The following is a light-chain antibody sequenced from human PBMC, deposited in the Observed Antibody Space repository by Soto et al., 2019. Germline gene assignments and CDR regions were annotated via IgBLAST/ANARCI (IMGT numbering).Light chain of an antibody. J-gene: IGLJ2*01. V-gene: IGLV2-14*03. Sequence: QSALTQPASVSGSPGQSITISCIGTSSDIGAYNYVSWYQQYPGKAPKLIIFDVSDRPSGVSSRFSGSKFGNTASLTISGLQAEDEADYYCGSYTSSSTVVLSGGTKLTVL. CDR1: SSDIGAYNY. CDR3: GSYTSSSTVV. CDR2: DVS.